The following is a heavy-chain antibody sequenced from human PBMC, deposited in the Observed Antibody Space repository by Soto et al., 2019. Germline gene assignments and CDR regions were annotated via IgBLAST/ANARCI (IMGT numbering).Heavy chain of an antibody. Sequence: PGGSLRLSCAASGFTFSDYYMSWIRQAPGKGLEWVSYISRSGTTIYYADSLKGRFTISRDNAKNSLYLQLNSLRAEDTAVYYCARARKGGISTSTYYFDYWGEGTLVTVSS. V-gene: IGHV3-11*01. CDR2: ISRSGTTI. CDR1: GFTFSDYY. J-gene: IGHJ4*02. D-gene: IGHD3-3*02. CDR3: ARARKGGISTSTYYFDY.